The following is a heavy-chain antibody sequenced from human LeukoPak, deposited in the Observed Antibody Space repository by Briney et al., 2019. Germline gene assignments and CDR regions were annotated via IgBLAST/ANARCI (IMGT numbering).Heavy chain of an antibody. V-gene: IGHV1-46*01. J-gene: IGHJ5*02. D-gene: IGHD6-13*01. Sequence: GASVKISCNASGYIFTGNYIHWVRQAPGQGLEWMGIINTSGGSTSYAQKFQGRVTMTRDTSTSTVYMELSSLRSEDTAVYYCARDRESSSWYVANWFDPWGQGTLVTVSS. CDR1: GYIFTGNY. CDR2: INTSGGST. CDR3: ARDRESSSWYVANWFDP.